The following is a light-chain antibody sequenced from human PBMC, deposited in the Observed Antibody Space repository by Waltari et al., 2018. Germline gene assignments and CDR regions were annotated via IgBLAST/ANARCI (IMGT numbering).Light chain of an antibody. J-gene: IGKJ2*01. CDR1: QSLLDTNGHKY. V-gene: IGKV2-28*01. Sequence: DIVMTQSPLSLPVTPGEPASLSCRSSQSLLDTNGHKYLDWYLQKPGQSPQLLIYLGSSRASGFPDRFSGSGSGSYFTLNISRVEAEDVGIYYCMQTLQAPRTFGQGTKLEIK. CDR2: LGS. CDR3: MQTLQAPRT.